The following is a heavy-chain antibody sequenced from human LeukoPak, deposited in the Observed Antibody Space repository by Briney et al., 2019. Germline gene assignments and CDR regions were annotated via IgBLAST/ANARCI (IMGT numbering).Heavy chain of an antibody. J-gene: IGHJ4*02. Sequence: PGGSPRLSCAASGFTLSSYWMSWVRQAPGKGLEWVANIKYDGSEKNYVDSVKGRFAISRDNARNSLYLQMNSLRAEDTAVYYCARDIEAAGLFFDYWGRGTLVTVSS. CDR1: GFTLSSYW. CDR3: ARDIEAAGLFFDY. V-gene: IGHV3-7*01. D-gene: IGHD6-13*01. CDR2: IKYDGSEK.